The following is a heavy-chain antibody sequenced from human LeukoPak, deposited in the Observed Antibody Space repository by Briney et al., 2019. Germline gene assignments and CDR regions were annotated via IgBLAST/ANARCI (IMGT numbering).Heavy chain of an antibody. V-gene: IGHV1-69*05. CDR3: ARDERITGSPGKYYYYYYYMDV. CDR1: GYTFTSYD. D-gene: IGHD1-20*01. Sequence: SVKVSCKASGYTFTSYDINWVRQATGQGLEWMGGIIPIFGTANYAQKFQGRVTITTDESTSTAYMELSSLRSEDTAVYYCARDERITGSPGKYYYYYYYMDVWGKGTTVTVSS. J-gene: IGHJ6*03. CDR2: IIPIFGTA.